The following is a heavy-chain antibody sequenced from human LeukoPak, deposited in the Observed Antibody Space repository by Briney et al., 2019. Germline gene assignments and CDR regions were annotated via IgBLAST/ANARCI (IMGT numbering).Heavy chain of an antibody. CDR2: IYYTGST. J-gene: IGHJ4*02. Sequence: SETLSLTCIVSGESITSYYWSWIRQPPGKGLEWIGYIYYTGSTNYNPSLKSRVTISVDTSKNQFSLRLSSVTAADTAVYYCARVTGYMTEDYFDYWGQGTLITVSS. CDR1: GESITSYY. CDR3: ARVTGYMTEDYFDY. D-gene: IGHD6-13*01. V-gene: IGHV4-59*01.